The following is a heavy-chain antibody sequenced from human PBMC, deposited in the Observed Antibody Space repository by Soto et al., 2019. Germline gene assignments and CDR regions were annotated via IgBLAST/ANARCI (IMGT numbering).Heavy chain of an antibody. CDR1: GYTFTGYY. Sequence: QVQLVQSGAEVKKPGASVKVACKASGYTFTGYYMHWVRQAPGQGLEWMGWINPNSGGTNYAQKFQGRVTMTRDTSISTAYMELSRLRSDDTAVYYCAREGGGIAAAGRNWFDPWGPGTLVTVSS. D-gene: IGHD6-13*01. CDR2: INPNSGGT. V-gene: IGHV1-2*02. CDR3: AREGGGIAAAGRNWFDP. J-gene: IGHJ5*02.